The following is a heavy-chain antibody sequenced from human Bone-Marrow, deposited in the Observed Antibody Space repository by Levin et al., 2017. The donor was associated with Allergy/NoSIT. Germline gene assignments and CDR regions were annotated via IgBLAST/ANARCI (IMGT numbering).Heavy chain of an antibody. D-gene: IGHD3-10*01. CDR2: IKSKIDGGTT. Sequence: PGGSLRLSCATSGFSFRNAWMSWVRQAPGKGLEWVGRIKSKIDGGTTDYAAPVKGRFTISRDDSKNTLYLQMNSLKTEDTAVYYCTIDNRRFGSVFDPWGQGTLVTVSS. CDR1: GFSFRNAW. V-gene: IGHV3-15*01. J-gene: IGHJ5*02. CDR3: TIDNRRFGSVFDP.